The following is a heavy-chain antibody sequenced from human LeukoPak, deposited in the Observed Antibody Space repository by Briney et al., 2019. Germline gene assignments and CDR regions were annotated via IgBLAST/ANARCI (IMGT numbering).Heavy chain of an antibody. D-gene: IGHD3-10*01. CDR1: GYTFSDHH. CDR3: SGHYGPGPV. CDR2: IHPNGHDT. J-gene: IGHJ4*02. V-gene: IGHV1-2*02. Sequence: ASVKVSCKASGYTFSDHHILWVRQAPGQGREWMGWIHPNGHDTKYAQKFQGRMTMTTDTSISTAYMELNRVTSGDTAVYYCSGHYGPGPVWGQGTLITASS.